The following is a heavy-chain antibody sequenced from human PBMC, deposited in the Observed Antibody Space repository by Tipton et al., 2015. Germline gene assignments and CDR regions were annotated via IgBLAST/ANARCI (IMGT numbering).Heavy chain of an antibody. Sequence: SLRLSCAASGFTFSSYSMNWVRQAPGKGLEWVSYISSSSSTIYYADSVKGRFTISRDNAKNSLYLQMNSLRDEDTAVYYCARTSLWMTTVTTLDYGMDVWGQGTTVTVSS. CDR3: ARTSLWMTTVTTLDYGMDV. J-gene: IGHJ6*02. CDR1: GFTFSSYS. D-gene: IGHD4-11*01. CDR2: ISSSSSTI. V-gene: IGHV3-48*02.